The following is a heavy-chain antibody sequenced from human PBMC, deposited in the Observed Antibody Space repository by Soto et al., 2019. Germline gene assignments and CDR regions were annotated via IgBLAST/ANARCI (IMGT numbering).Heavy chain of an antibody. J-gene: IGHJ4*02. CDR1: GGTFSTYS. V-gene: IGHV1-69*13. D-gene: IGHD3-22*01. CDR3: ASSTNYYDTSGPFDY. CDR2: IIPMFGTA. Sequence: SVKVSCKASGGTFSTYSISWVRQAPGQGLEWLGGIIPMFGTANSAQMFQGRLTITADESTSTAYMELSSLRSEDTAVYYCASSTNYYDTSGPFDYWGQGTLVTVSS.